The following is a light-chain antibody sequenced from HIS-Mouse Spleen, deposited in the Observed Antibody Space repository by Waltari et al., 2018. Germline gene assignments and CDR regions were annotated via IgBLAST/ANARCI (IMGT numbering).Light chain of an antibody. V-gene: IGKV3-20*01. Sequence: EIVLTQSPGTLSLSPGERATLSCRASQSVSSSYLAWYQQKPGQAPRRLIYGASSRATGIPDRFSGSGSGTDFTLTISRLDPEDFAVYYCQQYGSSPPALTFGGGTKVEIK. CDR1: QSVSSSY. CDR2: GAS. CDR3: QQYGSSPPALT. J-gene: IGKJ4*01.